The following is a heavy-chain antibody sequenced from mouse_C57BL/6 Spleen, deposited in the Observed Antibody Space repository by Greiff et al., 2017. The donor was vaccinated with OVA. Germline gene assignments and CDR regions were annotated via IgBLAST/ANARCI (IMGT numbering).Heavy chain of an antibody. CDR3: ARSPAGLDD. V-gene: IGHV7-3*01. CDR1: GFTFTDYY. Sequence: EVQLVESGGGLVQPGGSLSLSCAASGFTFTDYYMSWVRQPPGKALEWLGFIRNKANGYTTEYSASVKGRFTISSDNSQSILYLQMDALRAEDSATYYCARSPAGLDDWGQGTTRTVSS. J-gene: IGHJ2*01. CDR2: IRNKANGYTT. D-gene: IGHD1-2*01.